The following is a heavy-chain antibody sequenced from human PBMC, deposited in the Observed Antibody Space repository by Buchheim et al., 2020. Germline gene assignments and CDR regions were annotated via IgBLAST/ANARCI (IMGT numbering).Heavy chain of an antibody. D-gene: IGHD1-26*01. J-gene: IGHJ6*03. Sequence: EVQLVESGGGVVRPGGSLRLSCAASGFTFDDYGMRWVRQAPGKGLEWVSGINWSGASTGYADSVKGRFTISRDNVKNSLSLQMNSLRAEDTAMYYCAREGGSYLPPNYYYYYMDVWGKGTT. CDR3: AREGGSYLPPNYYYYYMDV. V-gene: IGHV3-20*04. CDR1: GFTFDDYG. CDR2: INWSGAST.